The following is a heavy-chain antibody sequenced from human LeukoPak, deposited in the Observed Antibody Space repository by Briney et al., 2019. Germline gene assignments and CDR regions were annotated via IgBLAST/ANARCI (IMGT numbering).Heavy chain of an antibody. J-gene: IGHJ4*02. Sequence: GRSLRLSCAASGFTFDDYAMHWVRQAPGKGLEWVSGISWNSGSIGYADSVKGRFTISRDNAKNSLYLQMNSLRAEVTALYYCAKDGGIAAAGTSFDYWGQGTLDTVSS. V-gene: IGHV3-9*01. CDR2: ISWNSGSI. D-gene: IGHD6-13*01. CDR3: AKDGGIAAAGTSFDY. CDR1: GFTFDDYA.